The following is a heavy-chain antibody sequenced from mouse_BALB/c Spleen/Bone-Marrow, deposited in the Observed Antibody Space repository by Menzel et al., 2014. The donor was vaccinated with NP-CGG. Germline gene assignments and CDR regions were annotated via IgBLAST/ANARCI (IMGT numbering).Heavy chain of an antibody. Sequence: LVESGAELVKPGASVKLSCTASGFNIKDTYMHWVKQRPEQGLEWIGRIDPANGNTKYDPKFQGKATITADTSPNTAHLHLSSLTSEDTAVYYCANDWFAYWGQGTLVTVSA. CDR3: ANDWFAY. V-gene: IGHV14-3*02. J-gene: IGHJ3*01. CDR1: GFNIKDTY. D-gene: IGHD2-3*01. CDR2: IDPANGNT.